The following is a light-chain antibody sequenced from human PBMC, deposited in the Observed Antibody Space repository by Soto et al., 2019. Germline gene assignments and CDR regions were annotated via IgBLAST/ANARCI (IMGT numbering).Light chain of an antibody. CDR3: QQYNSFPLT. Sequence: DIQMTQSPSSLSASVGDRVTITCRASQDISNYLAWFQKKPGKAPKSLIYGASSLQSGVPSKFSGSGYGTDFSLTITNLQPEDLATYYCQQYNSFPLTFGGGTKVEIK. J-gene: IGKJ4*01. V-gene: IGKV1-16*02. CDR1: QDISNY. CDR2: GAS.